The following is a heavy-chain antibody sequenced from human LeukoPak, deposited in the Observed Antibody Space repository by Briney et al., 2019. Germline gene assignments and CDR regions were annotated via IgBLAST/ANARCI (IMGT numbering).Heavy chain of an antibody. D-gene: IGHD2-21*02. CDR3: ARDYCGGDCFPDY. CDR2: MNPNSGDT. CDR1: GYTFTTYD. J-gene: IGHJ4*02. Sequence: ASVKVSCKTSGYTFTTYDINWVRQATGQGLEWMGWMNPNSGDTGYARKFQGRVTMTRNTAISTAYMELSSLRSDDTAVYYCARDYCGGDCFPDYWGQGTLVTVSS. V-gene: IGHV1-8*01.